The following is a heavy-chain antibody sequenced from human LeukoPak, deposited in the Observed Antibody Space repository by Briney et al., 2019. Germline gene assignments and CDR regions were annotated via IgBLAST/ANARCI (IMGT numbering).Heavy chain of an antibody. CDR2: IIHIVSTK. V-gene: IGHV1-69*01. CDR3: ATDGLVGAWGD. J-gene: IGHJ4*01. Sequence: SVKVSCKASGGTFSSYAISWVRQAPGQGLEWVGGIIHIVSTKNYAQKFQGRVTITADDTTSTAYMRLSSLRSEDTAVYYCATDGLVGAWGDRGHGTLVTVSS. D-gene: IGHD1-26*01. CDR1: GGTFSSYA.